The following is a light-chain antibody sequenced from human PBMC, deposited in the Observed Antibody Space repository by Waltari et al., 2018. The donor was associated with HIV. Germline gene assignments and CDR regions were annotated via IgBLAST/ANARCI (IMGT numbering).Light chain of an antibody. J-gene: IGLJ3*02. CDR2: EDF. V-gene: IGLV1-51*02. Sequence: SVLTQPPSVPAAPGQTITLSCSGSTSNIGRHYVPWYQQFPGRAPKFLIYEDFRRPSGIPDRFSGSKSGTSATLDITGLQTGDEADYYCGTWDSSLGAGVFGGGTKVTV. CDR1: TSNIGRHY. CDR3: GTWDSSLGAGV.